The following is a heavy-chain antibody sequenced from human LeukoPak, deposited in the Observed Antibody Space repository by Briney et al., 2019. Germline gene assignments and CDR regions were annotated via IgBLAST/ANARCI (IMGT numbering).Heavy chain of an antibody. V-gene: IGHV3-30*02. CDR1: GFTFSSYG. CDR3: AREGCRGGSCYQLYYFDY. CDR2: IRYDGSNK. Sequence: GGSLRLSCAASGFTFSSYGMHWVRQAPGKGLEWVAFIRYDGSNKYYADSVKGRFTISRDNSKNTLYLQMNSLRAEDTAVYYCAREGCRGGSCYQLYYFDYWGQGTLVTVSS. D-gene: IGHD2-15*01. J-gene: IGHJ4*02.